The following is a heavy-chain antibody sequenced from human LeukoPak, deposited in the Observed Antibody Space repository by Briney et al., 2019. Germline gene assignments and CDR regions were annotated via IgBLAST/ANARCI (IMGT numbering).Heavy chain of an antibody. CDR2: IYTSGST. J-gene: IGHJ5*02. Sequence: SETLSLTCTVSGGSISSYYWSWIRQPPGKGMEWIGYIYTSGSTNYNPSLKSRVTISVDTSKNQFSLKLSSVTAADTAVYYCARLGVPAAMRFDPWGQGTLVTVSS. D-gene: IGHD2-2*01. V-gene: IGHV4-4*09. CDR3: ARLGVPAAMRFDP. CDR1: GGSISSYY.